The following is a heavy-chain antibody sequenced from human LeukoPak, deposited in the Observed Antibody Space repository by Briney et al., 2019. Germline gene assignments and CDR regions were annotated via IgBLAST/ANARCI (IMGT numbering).Heavy chain of an antibody. CDR2: IYPGDSDT. CDR3: ARQYYYGSGSYQDAFDI. CDR1: GYSFTSYW. J-gene: IGHJ3*02. D-gene: IGHD3-10*01. V-gene: IGHV5-51*01. Sequence: ESLKISCKGSGYSFTSYWIGWVRPMPGKGLEWMGIIYPGDSDTRYSPSFQGQVTISADKSISTAYLQWSSLKASDTAMYYCARQYYYGSGSYQDAFDIWGQGTMVTVSS.